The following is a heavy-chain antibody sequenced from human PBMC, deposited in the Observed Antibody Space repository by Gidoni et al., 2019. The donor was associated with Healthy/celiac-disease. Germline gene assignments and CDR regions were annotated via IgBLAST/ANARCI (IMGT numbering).Heavy chain of an antibody. J-gene: IGHJ3*02. CDR3: AAYCSGGSCYSLGAFDI. CDR2: TSAYNGNT. V-gene: IGHV1-18*01. D-gene: IGHD2-15*01. CDR1: AYTFTSYG. Sequence: QVQLVQSGAEVKKPGASVKVSSKASAYTFTSYGISWVRQAPGQGLEWMGWTSAYNGNTNYAQKLQGRVTMNTDTSTSTAYMELRSLRSDDTAVYYCAAYCSGGSCYSLGAFDIWGQGTMVTVSS.